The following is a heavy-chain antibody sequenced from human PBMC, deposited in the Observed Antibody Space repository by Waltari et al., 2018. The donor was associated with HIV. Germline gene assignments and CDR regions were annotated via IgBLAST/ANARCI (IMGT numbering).Heavy chain of an antibody. CDR1: GASVSSNSAA. D-gene: IGHD3-3*01. V-gene: IGHV6-1*01. CDR3: AREERGDFSRYYLDY. J-gene: IGHJ4*02. CDR2: KNYRSKWYN. Sequence: QVQLQQSGPGLVKPSQTLSLTCAISGASVSSNSAAWNWIRQSPSIGLGWLGRKNYRSKWYNGDAGSVKSRITINPDTSKNQFSLQLNSVTPEDTAVYYCAREERGDFSRYYLDYWGQGTLVTVSS.